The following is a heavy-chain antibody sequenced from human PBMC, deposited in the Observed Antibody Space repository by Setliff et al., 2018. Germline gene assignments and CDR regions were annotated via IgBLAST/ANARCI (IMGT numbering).Heavy chain of an antibody. CDR1: GYTFSTYG. CDR2: ISPYNGYI. V-gene: IGHV1-18*01. CDR3: ARERYFDY. Sequence: ASVKVSCKASGYTFSTYGIAWVRQAPGQGLEWMGWISPYNGYIIYAHKFQGRVTMTRNTSISTAYLELNTLRSDDTAVYYCARERYFDYWGQGTLVTVSS. J-gene: IGHJ4*02.